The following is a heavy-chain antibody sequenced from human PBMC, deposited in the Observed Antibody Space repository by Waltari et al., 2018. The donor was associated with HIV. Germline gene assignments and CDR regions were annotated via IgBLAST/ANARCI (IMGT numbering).Heavy chain of an antibody. J-gene: IGHJ4*02. CDR2: INIDGRTI. CDR1: GFSVNNYW. Sequence: EVQLVQYGGVLIKPGGPLRLPCAASGFSVNNYWMHWVRQSPGKGLVWVSRINIDGRTIDYADSVKGRFTISRDSAKNTLSLQMNSLREEDTAVYYCSRDTFGEYDFWGQGALVTVSS. V-gene: IGHV3-74*01. CDR3: SRDTFGEYDF. D-gene: IGHD3-3*01.